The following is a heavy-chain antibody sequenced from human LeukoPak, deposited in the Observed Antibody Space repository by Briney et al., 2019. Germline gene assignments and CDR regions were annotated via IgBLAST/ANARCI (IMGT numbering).Heavy chain of an antibody. Sequence: PGGSLRLSCAASRFTFSDYWMNWVRQAPGKGLEWVANIKHDGSEKYYVDSVKGRFTISRDNAKNSLYLQMNSLRAEDTAVYYCARERGRNWFDPWGQGTLVTVSS. V-gene: IGHV3-7*04. J-gene: IGHJ5*02. CDR1: RFTFSDYW. CDR2: IKHDGSEK. CDR3: ARERGRNWFDP.